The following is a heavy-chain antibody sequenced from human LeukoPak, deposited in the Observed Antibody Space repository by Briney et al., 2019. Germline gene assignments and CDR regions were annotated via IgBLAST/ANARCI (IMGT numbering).Heavy chain of an antibody. Sequence: GASVKVSCKASGYTFTGYYMHWVRQAPGQGLEWMGWINPNSGGTNYAQKFQGRVTMTRDTSISTAYMELSSLRSEDTAVYYCATRRGYSGYGDNWFDPWGQGTLVTVSS. CDR2: INPNSGGT. CDR1: GYTFTGYY. CDR3: ATRRGYSGYGDNWFDP. V-gene: IGHV1-2*02. D-gene: IGHD5-12*01. J-gene: IGHJ5*02.